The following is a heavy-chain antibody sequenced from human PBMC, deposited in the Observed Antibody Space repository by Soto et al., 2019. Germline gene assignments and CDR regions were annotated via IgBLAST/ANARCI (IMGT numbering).Heavy chain of an antibody. J-gene: IGHJ4*02. D-gene: IGHD1-1*01. CDR1: GGSISNGGYY. CDR3: ARARDRPLTIDY. CDR2: IYYSGST. Sequence: QVQLQESGPGLVKPSQTLSLTCTVSGGSISNGGYYWSWIRQHPGKGLEWIGYIYYSGSTYYNPSLKSRVTISVDTSKNQFSLKLSSVTAADTAVYYCARARDRPLTIDYWGQGTLVTVSS. V-gene: IGHV4-31*03.